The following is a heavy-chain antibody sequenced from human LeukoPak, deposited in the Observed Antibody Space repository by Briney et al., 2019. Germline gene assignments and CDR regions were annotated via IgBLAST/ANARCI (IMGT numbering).Heavy chain of an antibody. V-gene: IGHV4-39*01. CDR3: ARLSVSSGGYFDY. CDR2: IYYSGST. D-gene: IGHD6-19*01. Sequence: SETLSLTCTVSGGSISSSSYYWGWIRQPPGKGLEWIGSIYYSGSTYYNPSLKSRVTISVDTSKNQFSLKLSSVTAADTAVYYCARLSVSSGGYFDYWGQGTLVTVSS. CDR1: GGSISSSSYY. J-gene: IGHJ4*02.